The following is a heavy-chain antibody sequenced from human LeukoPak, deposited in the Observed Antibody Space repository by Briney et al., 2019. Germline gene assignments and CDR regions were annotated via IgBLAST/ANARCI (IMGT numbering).Heavy chain of an antibody. CDR2: INPSGGST. CDR3: AREGPGIVVVPAAAELGDWFDP. D-gene: IGHD2-2*01. V-gene: IGHV1-46*01. CDR1: GYTFISFY. J-gene: IGHJ5*02. Sequence: ASVKVSCKSPGYTFISFYIHWVRQAPGQGLEWMGIINPSGGSTIYAQQFQDRVTMTRDTSTSTAYMELRSLRSDDTAVYYCAREGPGIVVVPAAAELGDWFDPWGQGTLVTVSS.